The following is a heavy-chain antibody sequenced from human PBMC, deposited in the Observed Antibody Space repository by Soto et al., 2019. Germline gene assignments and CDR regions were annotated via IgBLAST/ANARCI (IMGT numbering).Heavy chain of an antibody. V-gene: IGHV4-59*01. CDR1: GGSMRSYY. CDR2: IYYTGST. Sequence: QVQLQESGPGLVKPSETLSLTCTVSGGSMRSYYWSWIRQPPGKGLEWIGYIYYTGSTNYNPSLQSPLTISVDTSKTQFSLKLSSVIAADTAVYYCAREHYDSSGYYPHFDYWGQGTLVTVSS. J-gene: IGHJ4*02. CDR3: AREHYDSSGYYPHFDY. D-gene: IGHD3-22*01.